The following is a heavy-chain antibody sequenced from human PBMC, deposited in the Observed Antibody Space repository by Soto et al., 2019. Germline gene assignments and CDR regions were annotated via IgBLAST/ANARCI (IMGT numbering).Heavy chain of an antibody. V-gene: IGHV4-31*03. J-gene: IGHJ5*02. CDR3: AREGIAPAGIDWFDP. CDR1: GDSISSGGYY. CDR2: IYYSGNT. D-gene: IGHD6-13*01. Sequence: QVQLQESGPGLVKPSQTLSLTCTVSGDSISSGGYYWSWIRQHPGKGLEWIGYIYYSGNTYYNPSLKSRVTISVDTSKNQFSLNLSSVTAADTAVYYCAREGIAPAGIDWFDPWGQGTLVTVSS.